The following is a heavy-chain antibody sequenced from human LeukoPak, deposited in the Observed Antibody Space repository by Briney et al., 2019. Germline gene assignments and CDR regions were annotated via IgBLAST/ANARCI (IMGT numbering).Heavy chain of an antibody. CDR2: ISGSGGST. J-gene: IGHJ4*02. V-gene: IGHV3-23*01. Sequence: GGSLRLSCAASGFSFSNYAMIWVRQAPGKGLEWVSAISGSGGSTYYADSVKGRFTISRDNSKNTLYPQMNSLRAEDTAVYYCARDLGSLDDYWGQGTLVTVSS. CDR3: ARDLGSLDDY. CDR1: GFSFSNYA. D-gene: IGHD7-27*01.